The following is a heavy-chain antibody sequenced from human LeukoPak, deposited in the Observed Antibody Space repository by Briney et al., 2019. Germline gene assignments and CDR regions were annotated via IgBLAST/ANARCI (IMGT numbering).Heavy chain of an antibody. Sequence: GGSLRLSCAASGFTFSSYWMHWVRQAPGKGLVWVSRINSDGSSTSYADSVKGRFTISRDNAENSLYLQMNSLRPEDTGLYYCARDLSATWYSLAFWGQGTLVTVSS. CDR3: ARDLSATWYSLAF. D-gene: IGHD2-15*01. CDR1: GFTFSSYW. J-gene: IGHJ4*02. CDR2: INSDGSST. V-gene: IGHV3-74*01.